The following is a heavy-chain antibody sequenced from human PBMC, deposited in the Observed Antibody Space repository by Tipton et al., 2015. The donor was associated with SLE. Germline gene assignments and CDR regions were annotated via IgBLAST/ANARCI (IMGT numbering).Heavy chain of an antibody. D-gene: IGHD5/OR15-5a*01. CDR3: AGVSRDAFEI. Sequence: LRLSCAVSGGSVSGYFWSWIRQSPGTGLEWLGEINHGGGTNYNPSLKSRVTISVDTSKNQFSLKLSSVTAADTAVYYCAGVSRDAFEIWGQGTMVTVSS. V-gene: IGHV4-34*01. CDR2: INHGGGT. J-gene: IGHJ3*02. CDR1: GGSVSGYF.